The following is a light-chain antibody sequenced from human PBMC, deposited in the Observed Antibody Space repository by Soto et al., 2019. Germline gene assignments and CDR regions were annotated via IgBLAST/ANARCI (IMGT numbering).Light chain of an antibody. CDR1: RGHSSYA. CDR3: QTWGTGIPGV. CDR2: LNSDGSH. V-gene: IGLV4-69*01. J-gene: IGLJ3*02. Sequence: QLVLTQSPSASASLGASVKLTCTMSRGHSSYAIAWHQQQPEKGPRYLMKLNSDGSHSKGDGIPDRFSGSSSGAERYLTISSLQSEDEADYDCQTWGTGIPGVCGVGTKLTVL.